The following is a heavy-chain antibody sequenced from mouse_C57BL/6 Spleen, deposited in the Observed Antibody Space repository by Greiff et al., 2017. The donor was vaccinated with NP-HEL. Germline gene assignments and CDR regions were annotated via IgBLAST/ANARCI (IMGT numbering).Heavy chain of an antibody. V-gene: IGHV1-80*01. D-gene: IGHD2-5*01. Sequence: QVQLQQSGAELVKPGASVKISCKASGYAFSSYWMNWVKQRPGKGLEWIGQIYPGDGDTNYNGKFKGKATLTADKSSSTAYMQLSSLTSEDSAVYFCARGDYYSNYGAMDYWGQGTSGTVSS. CDR2: IYPGDGDT. J-gene: IGHJ4*01. CDR3: ARGDYYSNYGAMDY. CDR1: GYAFSSYW.